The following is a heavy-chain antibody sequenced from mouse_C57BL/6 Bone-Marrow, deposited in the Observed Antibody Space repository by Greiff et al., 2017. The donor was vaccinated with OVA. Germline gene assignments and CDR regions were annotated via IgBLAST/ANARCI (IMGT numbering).Heavy chain of an antibody. CDR2: IYPGSGSS. Sequence: QVQLKQPGAELVKPGASVKMSCTASGYTFTSYWITWVKQRPGQGLEWIGDIYPGSGSSKYNEKFKSKATLTVDKSSSTAYMQLSSLTSEDSAVYYCASSVFHYCASSYDWYFDVWGTGTTVTVSA. D-gene: IGHD1-1*01. J-gene: IGHJ1*03. CDR1: GYTFTSYW. CDR3: ASSVFHYCASSYDWYFDV. V-gene: IGHV1-55*01.